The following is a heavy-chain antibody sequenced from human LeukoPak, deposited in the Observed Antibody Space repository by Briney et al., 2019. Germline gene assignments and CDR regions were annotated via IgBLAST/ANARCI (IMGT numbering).Heavy chain of an antibody. D-gene: IGHD6-13*01. J-gene: IGHJ5*02. Sequence: GASVKVSCKASGYTFTSYGISWVRQAPGQGLEWMGWISAYNGNTNYAQKLQGRVTMTTDTSTSTAYMELRSLRSDDTAVYYCARDERAIAAAGTNWFDPWGQGTLVTVSS. CDR1: GYTFTSYG. CDR2: ISAYNGNT. V-gene: IGHV1-18*01. CDR3: ARDERAIAAAGTNWFDP.